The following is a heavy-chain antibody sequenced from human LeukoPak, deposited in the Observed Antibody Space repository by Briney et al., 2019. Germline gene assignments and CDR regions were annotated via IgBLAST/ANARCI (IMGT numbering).Heavy chain of an antibody. CDR2: IYTSGST. Sequence: SETLSLTCTVSGGSISSGPYYWSWIRQPAGKGLEWIGRIYTSGSTNYNPSLKSRVTMSVDTSKNQFSLKLSSVTAADTAVYYCARDRLYSSSSQFDYWGQGTLVTVSS. CDR1: GGSISSGPYY. J-gene: IGHJ4*02. CDR3: ARDRLYSSSSQFDY. V-gene: IGHV4-61*02. D-gene: IGHD6-6*01.